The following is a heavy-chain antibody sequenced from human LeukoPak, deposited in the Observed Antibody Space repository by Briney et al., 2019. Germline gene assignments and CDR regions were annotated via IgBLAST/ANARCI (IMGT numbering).Heavy chain of an antibody. J-gene: IGHJ4*02. CDR2: FDPEDGET. CDR3: ATYKSRHSSGWYWSFFDY. D-gene: IGHD6-19*01. Sequence: ASVEVSCKVSGYTLTELSMHWVRQAPGKGLEWMGGFDPEDGETIYAQKFQGRVTMTEDTSTDTAYMELSSLRSEDTAVYYCATYKSRHSSGWYWSFFDYWGQGTLVTVSS. CDR1: GYTLTELS. V-gene: IGHV1-24*01.